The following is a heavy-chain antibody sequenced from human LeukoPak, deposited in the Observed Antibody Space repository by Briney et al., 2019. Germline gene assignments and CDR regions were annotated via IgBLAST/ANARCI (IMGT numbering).Heavy chain of an antibody. CDR1: GDSVSTNSVG. Sequence: SRTLSLTCAISGDSVSTNSVGWHWIRQSPSRGLEWLGKTYYRSKWYIDYAVSVKSRITINPDTSKNRFSLQLNSVTPEDTAVYYCARSRNYAFDYWGQGALVTVSS. J-gene: IGHJ4*02. CDR3: ARSRNYAFDY. CDR2: TYYRSKWYI. D-gene: IGHD2-2*01. V-gene: IGHV6-1*01.